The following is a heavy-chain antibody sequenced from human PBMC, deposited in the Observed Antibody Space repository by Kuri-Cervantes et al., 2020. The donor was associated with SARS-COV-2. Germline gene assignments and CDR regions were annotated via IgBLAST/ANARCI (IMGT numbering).Heavy chain of an antibody. D-gene: IGHD2-2*01. J-gene: IGHJ4*02. CDR3: ARERGSDVVVPAAIRGYFDY. CDR2: IIPIFGTA. CDR1: GGTFSSYA. V-gene: IGHV1-69*13. Sequence: SVKVSCKASGGTFSSYAISWVRQAPGQGLEWMGGIIPIFGTANYAQKFQGRVTITADESTSTAYMELSSLRSEDTAVYYCARERGSDVVVPAAIRGYFDYWGQGTLVTDSS.